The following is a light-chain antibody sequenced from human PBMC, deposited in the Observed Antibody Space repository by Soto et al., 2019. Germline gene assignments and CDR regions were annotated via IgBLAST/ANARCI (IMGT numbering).Light chain of an antibody. V-gene: IGKV3-11*01. CDR3: QHRGEWPRT. Sequence: EIVLTQSPATLSSSPGERATLSCRASQSVSNYLAWYQQKPGQAPRLLIYGASNRATGIPARFTGSGSGTDFTLTISSLEPEDFAVDYCQHRGEWPRTFGQGTKLEIK. J-gene: IGKJ2*01. CDR1: QSVSNY. CDR2: GAS.